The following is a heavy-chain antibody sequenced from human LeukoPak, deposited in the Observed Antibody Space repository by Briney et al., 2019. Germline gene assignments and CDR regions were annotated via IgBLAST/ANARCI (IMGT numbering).Heavy chain of an antibody. V-gene: IGHV4-39*01. CDR3: ARHSICFDP. J-gene: IGHJ5*02. CDR1: GGSISSSSYY. Sequence: SSETLSLTCTVSGGSISSSSYYWDWIRQPPGKGLEWIGTIYYSGTTYYNPSLKSRVTISVDTSKNQFSLKLTSVTAADTAVYYCARHSICFDPWGQGTLVTVSS. CDR2: IYYSGTT.